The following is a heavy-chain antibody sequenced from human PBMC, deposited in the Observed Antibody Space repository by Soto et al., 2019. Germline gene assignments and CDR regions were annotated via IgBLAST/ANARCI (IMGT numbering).Heavy chain of an antibody. CDR3: AREGPYYVSSDSDLDD. V-gene: IGHV6-1*01. D-gene: IGHD3-16*01. Sequence: LSQTLSLTCAISGDSVSDNSAAWNWIRQSPSRGLEWLGRTYYRSKWYNDYAVSVKSRITVTPDTSKNQFSLHLNSVTPEDTAVYYCAREGPYYVSSDSDLDDWGQGALVTVAS. CDR2: TYYRSKWYN. J-gene: IGHJ4*02. CDR1: GDSVSDNSAA.